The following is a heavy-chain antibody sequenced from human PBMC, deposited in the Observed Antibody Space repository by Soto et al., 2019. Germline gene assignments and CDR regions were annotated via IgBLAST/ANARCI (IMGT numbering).Heavy chain of an antibody. V-gene: IGHV1-24*01. D-gene: IGHD1-26*01. CDR2: FDPEDGET. CDR1: GYTLTELS. J-gene: IGHJ6*02. CDR3: ATDQGIVGATSYYYYYGMDV. Sequence: ASVTVSCKVSGYTLTELSMHWVRQAPGKGLEWMGGFDPEDGETIYAQKFQGRVTMTEDTSTDTAYMELSSLRSEDTAVYYCATDQGIVGATSYYYYYGMDVWGQGTTVTVSS.